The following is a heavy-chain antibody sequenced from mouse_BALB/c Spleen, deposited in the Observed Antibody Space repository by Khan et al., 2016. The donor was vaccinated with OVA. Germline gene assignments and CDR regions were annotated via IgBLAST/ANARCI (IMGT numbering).Heavy chain of an antibody. CDR2: INPTSGYT. J-gene: IGHJ2*01. CDR1: GCTFTSYW. Sequence: VQLQQSGAELAKPGASVKMSCTASGCTFTSYWMHWIKQRPGQGLEWIGYINPTSGYTDYNQKFKDKATLTADKSSSTAYMQLSSLTSDDSAVYYCARDRIDYWGQGTALTVAS. CDR3: ARDRIDY. V-gene: IGHV1-7*01.